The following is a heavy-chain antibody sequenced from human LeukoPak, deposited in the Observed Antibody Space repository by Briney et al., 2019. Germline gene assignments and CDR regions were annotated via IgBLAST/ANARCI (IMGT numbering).Heavy chain of an antibody. CDR2: ISSSSSYI. CDR3: ARVRNGAPNYYYYMDV. J-gene: IGHJ6*03. D-gene: IGHD3-10*01. Sequence: GGSLRPSCAASGFTFSSYSMNWVRQAPGKGLEWVSSISSSSSYIYYADSAKGRFTISRDNAKNSLYLQMNSLRAEDTAVYYCARVRNGAPNYYYYMDVWGKGTTVTVSS. CDR1: GFTFSSYS. V-gene: IGHV3-21*01.